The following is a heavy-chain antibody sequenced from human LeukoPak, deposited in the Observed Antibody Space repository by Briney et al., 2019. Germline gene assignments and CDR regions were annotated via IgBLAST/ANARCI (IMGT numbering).Heavy chain of an antibody. V-gene: IGHV3-30*02. CDR3: AKDHGYSYGYASDY. Sequence: GGSLRLSCAASGFSFSNYGMHWVRQASGKGLEWVALIQSDGSKTYSADSVKGRFTISRDNPRNTLYLQMNSLRAEDTAVYYCAKDHGYSYGYASDYWGQGTPVTVSS. CDR1: GFSFSNYG. D-gene: IGHD5-18*01. CDR2: IQSDGSKT. J-gene: IGHJ4*02.